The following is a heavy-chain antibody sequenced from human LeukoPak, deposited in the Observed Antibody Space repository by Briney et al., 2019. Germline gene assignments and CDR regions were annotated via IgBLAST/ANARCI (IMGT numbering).Heavy chain of an antibody. CDR1: GFTFSSYA. D-gene: IGHD6-13*01. CDR2: ISYDGSNK. V-gene: IGHV3-30-3*01. J-gene: IGHJ6*03. CDR3: ARRLVAIAAAGTSYYMDV. Sequence: AGRSLRLSCAASGFTFSSYAMHWVRQAPGKGLEWVAVISYDGSNKYYADSVKGRFTISRDNSKNMLYLQMNSLRAEDTAVYYCARRLVAIAAAGTSYYMDVWGKGTTVTVSS.